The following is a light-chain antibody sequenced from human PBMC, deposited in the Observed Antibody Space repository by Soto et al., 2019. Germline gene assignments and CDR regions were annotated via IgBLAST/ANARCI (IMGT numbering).Light chain of an antibody. V-gene: IGLV4-69*01. CDR1: SGHSSYA. CDR2: FNSDGSH. J-gene: IGLJ2*01. Sequence: QSVLTQSPSASASLGASVKLTCTLSSGHSSYATAWHQQQPEKGPRYLMKFNSDGSHTKGDGIPDRFSGSSSGAERYLTISSLQSEDEADYYCQTWGTGIQVVFGGGTKLTVL. CDR3: QTWGTGIQVV.